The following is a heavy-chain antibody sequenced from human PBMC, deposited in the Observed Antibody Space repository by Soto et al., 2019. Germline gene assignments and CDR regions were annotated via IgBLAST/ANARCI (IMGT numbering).Heavy chain of an antibody. CDR3: AGKNWNYALHGNYYYYYGMDV. Sequence: PSETLSLTCAVYGGSFSGYYWSWIRQPPGKGLEWIGEINHGGSTNYNPSLKSRVTISVDTSKNQFSLKLSSVTAADTAVYYCAGKNWNYALHGNYYYYYGMDVWGQGTTVTVSS. J-gene: IGHJ6*02. CDR1: GGSFSGYY. V-gene: IGHV4-34*01. D-gene: IGHD1-7*01. CDR2: INHGGST.